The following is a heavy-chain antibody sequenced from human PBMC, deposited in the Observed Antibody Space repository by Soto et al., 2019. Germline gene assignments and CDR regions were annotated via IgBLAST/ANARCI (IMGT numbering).Heavy chain of an antibody. CDR2: IYSDGGT. Sequence: SETLSLTCTVSGGSINNYYWIWIRQPPGKGLEYVGYIYSDGGTNYNPSLKSRVTISIDTSKNQFSLKLSSVTAADTAVYYCARELRYCSGGSCYIYFDYWGQGTLVTVSS. V-gene: IGHV4-59*12. J-gene: IGHJ4*02. CDR1: GGSINNYY. D-gene: IGHD2-15*01. CDR3: ARELRYCSGGSCYIYFDY.